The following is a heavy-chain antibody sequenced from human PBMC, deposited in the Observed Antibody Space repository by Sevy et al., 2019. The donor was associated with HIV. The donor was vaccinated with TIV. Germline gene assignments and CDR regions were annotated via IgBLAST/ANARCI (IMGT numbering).Heavy chain of an antibody. J-gene: IGHJ5*02. CDR3: ARSPPVVVVPGAPSWFDP. V-gene: IGHV4-34*01. D-gene: IGHD2-2*01. CDR2: INESGTT. CDR1: DGSFSGYY. Sequence: SETLSLTCAVHDGSFSGYYWNWIRQLPGKGLEWIGEINESGTTYYNPSLKSRVTISVDTSKKQFSRKLNSVTAADTAVYFCARSPPVVVVPGAPSWFDPWGQGTLVTVSS.